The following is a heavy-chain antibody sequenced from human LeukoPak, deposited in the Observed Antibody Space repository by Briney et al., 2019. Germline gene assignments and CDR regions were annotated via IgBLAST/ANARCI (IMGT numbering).Heavy chain of an antibody. V-gene: IGHV4-59*11. D-gene: IGHD1-26*01. CDR3: ARTGSYYEGGFDP. Sequence: PSETLSLTCTVSGGSISSHYWNWIRQPPGKGLEWIGYIYYSGSTNYNPSLKSRVTISVDTSKNQFSLKLSSVTAADTAVYYCARTGSYYEGGFDPWGQGTLVTVSS. CDR2: IYYSGST. J-gene: IGHJ5*02. CDR1: GGSISSHY.